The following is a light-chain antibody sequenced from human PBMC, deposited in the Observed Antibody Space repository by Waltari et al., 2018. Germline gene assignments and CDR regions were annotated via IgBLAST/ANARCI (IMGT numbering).Light chain of an antibody. J-gene: IGLJ2*01. Sequence: QSALTQPASVSGSPGQSITISCTGTSSDIGDYNYVSLYQQHPGRAPTLIISAVSLRPSGRSVRFSGSKSGNTASLTISALQADDEADYYCSSFTTSSTLVVFGGGTKLTVL. CDR1: SSDIGDYNY. CDR3: SSFTTSSTLVV. V-gene: IGLV2-14*03. CDR2: AVS.